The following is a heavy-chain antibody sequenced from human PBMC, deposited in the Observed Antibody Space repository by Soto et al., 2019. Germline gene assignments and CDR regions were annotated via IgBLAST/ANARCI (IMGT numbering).Heavy chain of an antibody. J-gene: IGHJ4*02. Sequence: QLQLQESGSGLVKPSQTLSLTCAVSGGSISSGGYSWGWIRQPPGKGLEWIGYIYHSGSTYYNPSLHSRVTISVDRSKNQFSRKLSSVTAADTAVYYCARAGGLGAVAVDYWGQGTLVTVSS. D-gene: IGHD6-19*01. CDR2: IYHSGST. CDR3: ARAGGLGAVAVDY. CDR1: GGSISSGGYS. V-gene: IGHV4-30-2*01.